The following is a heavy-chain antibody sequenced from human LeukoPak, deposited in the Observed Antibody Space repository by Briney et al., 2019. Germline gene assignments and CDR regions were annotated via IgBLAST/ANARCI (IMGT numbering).Heavy chain of an antibody. CDR3: VKDRTPDGYYSVDY. CDR1: GFAFNIYA. Sequence: GGSLRLSCAAPGFAFNIYAMNWVRQAPGKGLEWVALIIGNAGRTEYADSVKGRFTIARDNSKYTLDLYMNSLRVEDTAVYYCVKDRTPDGYYSVDYWGQGTLVTVSS. J-gene: IGHJ4*02. CDR2: IIGNAGRT. D-gene: IGHD2-2*03. V-gene: IGHV3-23*01.